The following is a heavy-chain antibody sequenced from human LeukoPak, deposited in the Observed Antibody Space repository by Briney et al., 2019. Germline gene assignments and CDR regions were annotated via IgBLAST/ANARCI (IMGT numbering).Heavy chain of an antibody. J-gene: IGHJ4*02. CDR1: GFTFSSYS. D-gene: IGHD2-8*01. V-gene: IGHV3-48*04. CDR2: ISSSSSTI. CDR3: TRGVTIVPDY. Sequence: GGSLRLSCAASGFTFSSYSMNWVRQAPGKGLEWVSYISSSSSTIYYADSVKGRFTISRDNAKSSLYLQMNSLRVEDTAVYYCTRGVTIVPDYWGQGTLVTVSS.